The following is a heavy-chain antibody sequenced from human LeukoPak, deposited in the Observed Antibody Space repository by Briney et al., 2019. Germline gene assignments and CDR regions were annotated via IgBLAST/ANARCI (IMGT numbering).Heavy chain of an antibody. Sequence: GGSLRLSCAASGFTVSSSYMSWVRQAPGKGLEWVSVIYSGGSTYFADSVKGRFTVSRDNSKNTLYLQMNSLRAEDTAMYYCAKGLWFGEPDWGQGTLVTVSS. CDR3: AKGLWFGEPD. J-gene: IGHJ4*02. CDR1: GFTVSSSY. CDR2: IYSGGST. V-gene: IGHV3-53*01. D-gene: IGHD3-10*01.